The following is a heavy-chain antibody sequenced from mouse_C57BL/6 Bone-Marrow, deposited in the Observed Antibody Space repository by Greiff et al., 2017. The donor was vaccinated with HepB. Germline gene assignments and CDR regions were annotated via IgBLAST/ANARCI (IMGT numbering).Heavy chain of an antibody. J-gene: IGHJ1*03. CDR2: IYPRSGNT. V-gene: IGHV1-81*01. CDR1: GYTFTSYG. D-gene: IGHD1-1*01. CDR3: ARDYYGSSYRGYFDV. Sequence: QVQLKQSGAELARPGASVKLSCKASGYTFTSYGISWVKQRTGQGLEWIGEIYPRSGNTYYNEKFKGKATLTADKSSSTAYMELRSLTSEDSAVYFCARDYYGSSYRGYFDVWGTGTTVTVSS.